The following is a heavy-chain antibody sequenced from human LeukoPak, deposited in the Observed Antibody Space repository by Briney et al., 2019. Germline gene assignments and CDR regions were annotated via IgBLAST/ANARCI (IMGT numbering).Heavy chain of an antibody. CDR1: GFTFSSNA. D-gene: IGHD6-19*01. CDR3: AKLIAVAGTDDY. J-gene: IGHJ4*02. Sequence: GGSLRLSCAASGFTFSSNAMSWVRQAPGKGLEWVSTISGSGGSTNYADSVKGRFTVSRDNSKNTLYLQMNGLRAEDTAVYYCAKLIAVAGTDDYWGQGTLVTVSS. CDR2: ISGSGGST. V-gene: IGHV3-23*01.